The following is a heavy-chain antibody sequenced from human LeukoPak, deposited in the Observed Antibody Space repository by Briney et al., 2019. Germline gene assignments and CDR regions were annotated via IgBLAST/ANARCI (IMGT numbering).Heavy chain of an antibody. CDR2: IDYSGSS. J-gene: IGHJ6*02. V-gene: IGHV4-39*01. Sequence: PSETLSLTCTVSGASITSSTYYWGWFRQPSGEGLEWIGIIDYSGSSYSSPSLKSRVAISVDTSKNQFSLKLSSVTAADTAVYYCARQSRYFHREGYQYGMDVWGQGTTVTVSS. CDR3: ARQSRYFHREGYQYGMDV. CDR1: GASITSSTYY. D-gene: IGHD3-9*01.